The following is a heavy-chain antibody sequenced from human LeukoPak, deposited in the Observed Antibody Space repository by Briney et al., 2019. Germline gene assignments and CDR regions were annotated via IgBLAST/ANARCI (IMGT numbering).Heavy chain of an antibody. Sequence: GASVTVSCQVSGYTLTELSMHWVRQAPGKGLEWMGGFDPEDGETIYPQKFQGRVTITEDTSTDTAYMELSSLRSEDTAVYYCATDRPYYGSGSYYMTHWGQGTLVTVSS. CDR1: GYTLTELS. CDR2: FDPEDGET. D-gene: IGHD3-10*01. J-gene: IGHJ4*02. CDR3: ATDRPYYGSGSYYMTH. V-gene: IGHV1-24*01.